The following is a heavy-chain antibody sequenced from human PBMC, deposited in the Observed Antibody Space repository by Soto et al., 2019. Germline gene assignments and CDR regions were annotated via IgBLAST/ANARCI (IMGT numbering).Heavy chain of an antibody. CDR1: GFTFIDYV. Sequence: QVRLVESGGGVVQPGTSLKLSCAASGFTFIDYVIHWVRQAPGKGLEWVASMTYDGATEYYADSVKGGFTWSRDNSKRALSLQMNSLRPDDTAVYYCARVRLSIAVNDALDVWGQGTTVTVSS. J-gene: IGHJ3*01. V-gene: IGHV3-30*14. CDR2: MTYDGATE. D-gene: IGHD3-3*02. CDR3: ARVRLSIAVNDALDV.